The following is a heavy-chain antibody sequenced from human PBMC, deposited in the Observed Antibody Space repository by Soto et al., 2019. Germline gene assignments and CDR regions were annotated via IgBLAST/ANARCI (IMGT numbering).Heavy chain of an antibody. CDR1: GFTFSSYG. D-gene: IGHD3-9*01. Sequence: QVQLVESGGGVVQPGRSLRLSCAASGFTFSSYGMHWVRQAPGKGLEWVAVIWYDGSNKYYADSVKGRFTISRDNSKNTLYLQMNSLRADDTAVYYCARDYYDILTGYYGSWFDPWGQGTLVTVSS. J-gene: IGHJ5*02. CDR2: IWYDGSNK. CDR3: ARDYYDILTGYYGSWFDP. V-gene: IGHV3-33*01.